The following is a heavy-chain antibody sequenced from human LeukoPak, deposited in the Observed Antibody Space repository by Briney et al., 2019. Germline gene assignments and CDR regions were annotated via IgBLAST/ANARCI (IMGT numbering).Heavy chain of an antibody. D-gene: IGHD3-3*02. CDR2: IDGDGSQK. CDR1: GFTFINYW. J-gene: IGHJ3*02. Sequence: PGGSLRLSCVASGFTFINYWMAWVRQAPDKGLEWVANIDGDGSQKYYVDSVKGRFTISRDNARNSLFLQMNSLRAEDTALYYCATDKAFSAFHIWGHGTLVIVSS. CDR3: ATDKAFSAFHI. V-gene: IGHV3-7*03.